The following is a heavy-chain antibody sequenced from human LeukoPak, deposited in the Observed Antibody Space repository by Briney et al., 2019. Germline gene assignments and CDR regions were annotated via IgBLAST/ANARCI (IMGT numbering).Heavy chain of an antibody. CDR2: ISSSSTTI. J-gene: IGHJ6*03. CDR1: GFTFSSYA. CDR3: ARGRGTSGSNRDFYYYYYMDV. Sequence: PGGSLRLSCAASGFTFSSYAMSRVRQAPGKGLEWVSYISSSSTTIHYADSVKGRFTISRDNAKNSVYLQMNSLRAEDTAVYYCARGRGTSGSNRDFYYYYYMDVWGKGTTVTVSS. V-gene: IGHV3-48*01. D-gene: IGHD2-15*01.